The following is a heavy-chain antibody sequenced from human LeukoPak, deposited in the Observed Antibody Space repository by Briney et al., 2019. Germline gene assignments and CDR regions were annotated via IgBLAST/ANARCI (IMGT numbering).Heavy chain of an antibody. CDR3: ARGPSLGSSTSSTDY. Sequence: GGSLRLSCSVSGYTFSNFDMNWVRQTPGKGLEWVSYISRSSATVYYAGSVQGRFTISRDNAKNLLYLQMNSLRAEDTAVYYCARGPSLGSSTSSTDYWGQGTLVTVSS. CDR2: ISRSSATV. D-gene: IGHD2-2*01. CDR1: GYTFSNFD. J-gene: IGHJ4*02. V-gene: IGHV3-48*01.